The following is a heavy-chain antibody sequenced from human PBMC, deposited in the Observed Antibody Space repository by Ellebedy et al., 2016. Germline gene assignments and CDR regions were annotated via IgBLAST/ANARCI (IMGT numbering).Heavy chain of an antibody. Sequence: SETLSLTCTVSGGSISSSSYYWGWIRQPPGKGLEWIGSIYYSGSTYYNPPLKSRVTISVDTSKNQFSLKLSSVTAADTAVYYCARQTANIVVVVAADWGQGTLVTVSS. CDR1: GGSISSSSYY. J-gene: IGHJ4*02. V-gene: IGHV4-39*01. CDR3: ARQTANIVVVVAAD. CDR2: IYYSGST. D-gene: IGHD2-15*01.